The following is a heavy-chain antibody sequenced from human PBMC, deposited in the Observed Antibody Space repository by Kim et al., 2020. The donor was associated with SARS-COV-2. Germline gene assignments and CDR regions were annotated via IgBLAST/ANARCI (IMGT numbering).Heavy chain of an antibody. Sequence: GGSLRLSCAASGFTVSSNYMSWVRQAPGKGLEWVSVIYSGGSTYYADSVQGRFTISRHNSKNTLYLHMNSLRAEDTAVYYCATGGTMVRGVGLDYWGQGTLVTVSS. CDR1: GFTVSSNY. CDR3: ATGGTMVRGVGLDY. D-gene: IGHD3-10*01. CDR2: IYSGGST. J-gene: IGHJ4*02. V-gene: IGHV3-53*04.